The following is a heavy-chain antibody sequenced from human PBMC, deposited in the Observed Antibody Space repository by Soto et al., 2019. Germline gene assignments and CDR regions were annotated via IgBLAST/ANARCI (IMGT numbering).Heavy chain of an antibody. CDR3: ASLPGYISGWYLGDDY. J-gene: IGHJ4*02. V-gene: IGHV3-21*01. D-gene: IGHD6-19*01. CDR2: ISSSSSYI. Sequence: EVQLVESGGGLVKPGGSLRLSCAASGFTFSSYSMNWVRQAPGKGLEWVSSISSSSSYIYYADSVKGRFTISRDNAKNSLYLQMNSLRAEDTAVYYCASLPGYISGWYLGDDYWGQGTLVTVSS. CDR1: GFTFSSYS.